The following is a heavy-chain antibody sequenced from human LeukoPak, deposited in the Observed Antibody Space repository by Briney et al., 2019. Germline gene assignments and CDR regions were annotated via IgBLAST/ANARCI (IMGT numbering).Heavy chain of an antibody. J-gene: IGHJ3*02. CDR1: DASFNTHY. CDR2: ISYGGST. V-gene: IGHV4-59*11. Sequence: PSETLSLTCTVSDASFNTHYWTWIRQPPGKGLEWIGYISYGGSTNYNPSLKSRVTISVDTSKNQFFLRLTSLTAADTAVYYCARDPTTVTKGFDIWGQGTMVTASS. D-gene: IGHD4-17*01. CDR3: ARDPTTVTKGFDI.